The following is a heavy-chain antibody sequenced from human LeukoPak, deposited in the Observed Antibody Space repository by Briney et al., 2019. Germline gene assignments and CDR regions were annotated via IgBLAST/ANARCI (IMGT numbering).Heavy chain of an antibody. V-gene: IGHV1-69*13. J-gene: IGHJ4*02. D-gene: IGHD3-16*01. Sequence: SVKVSCKASGGTFSSYAISWVRQAPGQGLEWMGGIIPIFGTANYAQKFQGRVTITADESTSTAYMELGSLRSEDTAVYYCASRLNPYRAFDYWGQGTLVTVSS. CDR2: IIPIFGTA. CDR1: GGTFSSYA. CDR3: ASRLNPYRAFDY.